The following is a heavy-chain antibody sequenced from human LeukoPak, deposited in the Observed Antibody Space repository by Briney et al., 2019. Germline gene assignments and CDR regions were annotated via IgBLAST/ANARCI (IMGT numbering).Heavy chain of an antibody. Sequence: SETLSLTCTVSGGSISSSSYYWGWIRQPPGKGLEWIGSIYYSGSTYYNLSLKSRVTISVDTSKNQFSLKLSSVTAADTAVYYCARRSDYGNYFDYWGQGTLVTVSS. CDR2: IYYSGST. V-gene: IGHV4-39*01. D-gene: IGHD4-17*01. CDR1: GGSISSSSYY. J-gene: IGHJ4*02. CDR3: ARRSDYGNYFDY.